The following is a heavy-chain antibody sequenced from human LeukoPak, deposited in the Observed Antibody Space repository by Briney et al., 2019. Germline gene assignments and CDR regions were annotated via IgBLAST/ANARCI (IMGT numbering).Heavy chain of an antibody. V-gene: IGHV4-59*01. CDR1: GGSFSGYY. J-gene: IGHJ4*02. Sequence: SETLSLTCAVYGGSFSGYYWSWIRQPSGKGLEWIGYIYYSGSTNYNPSLKSRVTISVGTSKNQFSLKLSSVTAADTAVYYCARVDYDILTGYLYFDYWGQGTLVTVSS. D-gene: IGHD3-9*01. CDR2: IYYSGST. CDR3: ARVDYDILTGYLYFDY.